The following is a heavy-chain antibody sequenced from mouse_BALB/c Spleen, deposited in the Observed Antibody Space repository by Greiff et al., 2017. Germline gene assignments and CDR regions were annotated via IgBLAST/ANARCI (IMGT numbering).Heavy chain of an antibody. D-gene: IGHD2-14*01. CDR3: ARSDYRYDEDY. V-gene: IGHV14-3*02. J-gene: IGHJ2*01. CDR1: GFNIKDSY. CDR2: IDPANGNT. Sequence: EVKLVESGAELVKPGASVKLSCTASGFNIKDSYMHWVKQRPEQGLEWIGRIDPANGNTKYDPKFQGKATITADTSSNTAYLQLSSLTSEDTAVYYCARSDYRYDEDYWGQGTTLTVSS.